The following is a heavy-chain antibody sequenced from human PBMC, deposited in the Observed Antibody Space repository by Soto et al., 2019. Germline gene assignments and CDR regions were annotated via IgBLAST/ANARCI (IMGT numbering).Heavy chain of an antibody. D-gene: IGHD3-3*01. J-gene: IGHJ3*02. CDR1: GYTFTSYD. CDR3: ARGYDFWSGYIVRAFDI. V-gene: IGHV1-8*01. Sequence: ASVKVSCKASGYTFTSYDINWVRQATGQGLEWMGWMNPNSGNTGYAQKFQGRVTMTRNTSISTAYMELSSLRSEDTAVYYCARGYDFWSGYIVRAFDIWGQGTMVTVSS. CDR2: MNPNSGNT.